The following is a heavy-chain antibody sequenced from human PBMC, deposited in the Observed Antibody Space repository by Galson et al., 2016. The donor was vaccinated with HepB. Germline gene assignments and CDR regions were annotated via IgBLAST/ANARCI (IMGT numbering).Heavy chain of an antibody. Sequence: CAISGDSVYNNGAAWVWIRQSPSRGLEWLGRTFYRSTWENHYAGSVKNRITISPDTSRNQFSLHLNSVTPEDTAVYYCARAVMLGRGMDVWGQGTAVTVAS. D-gene: IGHD3-10*01. CDR3: ARAVMLGRGMDV. V-gene: IGHV6-1*01. CDR1: GDSVYNNGAA. J-gene: IGHJ6*02. CDR2: TFYRSTWEN.